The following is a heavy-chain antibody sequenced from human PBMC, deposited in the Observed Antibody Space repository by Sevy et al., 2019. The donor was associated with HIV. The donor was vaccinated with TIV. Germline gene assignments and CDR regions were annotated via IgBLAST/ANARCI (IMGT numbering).Heavy chain of an antibody. Sequence: GGSLRLSCAASGFTFSSYAMSWVRQAPGKGLEWVSAISGSGGSTYYADSVKGRFTISRDNSKNTLYLQMNSLRAEDTAVYYCAKDGAYYGSGRGDYWGQGTLVTVSS. D-gene: IGHD3-10*01. CDR2: ISGSGGST. CDR3: AKDGAYYGSGRGDY. V-gene: IGHV3-23*01. CDR1: GFTFSSYA. J-gene: IGHJ4*02.